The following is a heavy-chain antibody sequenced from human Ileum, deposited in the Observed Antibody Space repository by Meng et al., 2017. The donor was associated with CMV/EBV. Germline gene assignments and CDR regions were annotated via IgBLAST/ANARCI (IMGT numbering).Heavy chain of an antibody. Sequence: SETLSLTCAVSGGSINSDNYYRIRIRQHPGKGLEWIGYIYYSGSTYYNPSLKSRVSISIDTSMNQFSLKLSSVTAADTAVYYCARVQNGGWDFDYWGQGTLVTVSS. CDR3: ARVQNGGWDFDY. CDR1: GGSINSDNYY. J-gene: IGHJ4*02. V-gene: IGHV4-31*11. CDR2: IYYSGST. D-gene: IGHD6-19*01.